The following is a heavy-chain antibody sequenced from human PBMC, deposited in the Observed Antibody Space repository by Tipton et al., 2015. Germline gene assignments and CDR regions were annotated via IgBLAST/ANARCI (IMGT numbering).Heavy chain of an antibody. CDR1: GFTFNNYA. D-gene: IGHD3-10*01. CDR3: ARADYYSSEGGMDV. V-gene: IGHV3-23*01. Sequence: SLRLSCAASGFTFNNYAMNWVRQAPGKGLEWVSAISGSGGNTYYADSVKGRFTISRDNSKNTLYLQMNSLRAEDTAIYYCARADYYSSEGGMDVWGQGTTVTVSS. CDR2: ISGSGGNT. J-gene: IGHJ6*02.